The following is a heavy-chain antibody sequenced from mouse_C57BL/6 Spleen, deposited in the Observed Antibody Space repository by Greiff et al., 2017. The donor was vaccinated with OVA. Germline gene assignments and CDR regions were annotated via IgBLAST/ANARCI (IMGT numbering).Heavy chain of an antibody. V-gene: IGHV3-6*01. J-gene: IGHJ2*01. CDR2: ISYDGSN. D-gene: IGHD1-1*01. Sequence: EVHLVESGPGLVKPSQSLSLTCSVTGYSITSGYYWNWIRQFPGNKLEWMGYISYDGSNNYNPSLKNRISITRDTSKNQFFLKLNSVTTEDTATYYCARDHVRGNYYFDYWGQGTTLTVSS. CDR3: ARDHVRGNYYFDY. CDR1: GYSITSGYY.